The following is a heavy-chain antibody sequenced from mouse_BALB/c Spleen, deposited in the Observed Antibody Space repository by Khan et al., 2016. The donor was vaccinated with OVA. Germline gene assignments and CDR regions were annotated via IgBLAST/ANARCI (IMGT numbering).Heavy chain of an antibody. CDR1: GFDFSRYW. Sequence: EVKLLESGGGLVQPGGSLKLSCAASGFDFSRYWMSWVRQAPGKGLEWIGEINPDSSTINYTPSLKDKFIISRDNAKNTLYLQMSKVRSEDTALYYCARQGPDYGSSWFAYWGQGTLVTVSA. CDR3: ARQGPDYGSSWFAY. J-gene: IGHJ3*01. V-gene: IGHV4-1*02. CDR2: INPDSSTI. D-gene: IGHD1-1*01.